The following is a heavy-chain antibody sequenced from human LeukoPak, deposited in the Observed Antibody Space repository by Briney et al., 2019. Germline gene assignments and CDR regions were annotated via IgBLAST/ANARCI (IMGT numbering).Heavy chain of an antibody. CDR1: GFIFSSYV. V-gene: IGHV3-23*01. D-gene: IGHD6-19*01. J-gene: IGHJ3*02. CDR3: AKSRSGWSVQDAFDI. Sequence: GGSLRLSCEASGFIFSSYVMGWVRQAPGKGLEWVSAISGSGGSTYYADSVKGRFTISRDNSKNTLYLQMNSLRAEDTAVYYCAKSRSGWSVQDAFDIWGQGTMVTVSS. CDR2: ISGSGGST.